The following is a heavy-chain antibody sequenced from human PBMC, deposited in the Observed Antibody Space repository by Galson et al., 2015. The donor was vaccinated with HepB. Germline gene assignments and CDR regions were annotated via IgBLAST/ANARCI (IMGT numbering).Heavy chain of an antibody. V-gene: IGHV3-11*01. CDR2: ISSSGGSR. CDR1: GLTFSSNA. Sequence: SLRLSCAASGLTFSSNAMSWIRQAPGKGLEWVSYISSSGGSRYADSVKGRFTIYRDNARNSLYLQMSSLKAADTAVYYCARAACGGDCYGDYMDVWGNGTSVTVSS. J-gene: IGHJ6*03. D-gene: IGHD2-21*01. CDR3: ARAACGGDCYGDYMDV.